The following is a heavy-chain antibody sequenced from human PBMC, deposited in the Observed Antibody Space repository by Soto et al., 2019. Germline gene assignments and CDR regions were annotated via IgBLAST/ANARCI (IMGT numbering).Heavy chain of an antibody. Sequence: QVQLVQSGAEVKKPGASVKVSCKASGYTFTRSGISWVRQAPGQGPEWMGWISSYNGDTNYAQTFQGRVTMTTDTSTSTAYMELRSLRSDDTDVYYCAREGVAPYYYYGMDVWGQGTPVTV. V-gene: IGHV1-18*01. J-gene: IGHJ6*02. D-gene: IGHD5-12*01. CDR2: ISSYNGDT. CDR3: AREGVAPYYYYGMDV. CDR1: GYTFTRSG.